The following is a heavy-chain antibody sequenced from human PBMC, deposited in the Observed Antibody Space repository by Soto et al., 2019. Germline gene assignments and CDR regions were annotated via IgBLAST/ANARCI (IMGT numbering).Heavy chain of an antibody. D-gene: IGHD4-17*01. CDR3: AHRQRTVYVDY. CDR1: GFSLSTSGVG. V-gene: IGHV2-5*02. CDR2: IYWDDDK. J-gene: IGHJ4*02. Sequence: QITLKESGPTLVKPTQTLTLTCTFSGFSLSTSGVGVGWIRQPPGKALEWLALIYWDDDKRYSPSLKSRLTIPEDTSKNQVVLTMTNMDPVDTATYYCAHRQRTVYVDYWGQGTLVTVSS.